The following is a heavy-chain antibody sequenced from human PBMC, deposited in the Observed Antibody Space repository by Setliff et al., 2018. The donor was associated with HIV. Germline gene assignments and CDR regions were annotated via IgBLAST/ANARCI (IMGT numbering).Heavy chain of an antibody. J-gene: IGHJ5*02. CDR2: IHYKGNI. CDR1: GDSIISGDYY. V-gene: IGHV4-30-4*08. CDR3: ARFTVVVFGAGEPSWFDP. D-gene: IGHD2-15*01. Sequence: LSLTCTVSGDSIISGDYYWSWIRQSPGKGLEWIGHIHYKGNIDYNASLKSRLAISSDTSKNQFSLNLSSVIAADTAIYFCARFTVVVFGAGEPSWFDPWGQGILVTVAS.